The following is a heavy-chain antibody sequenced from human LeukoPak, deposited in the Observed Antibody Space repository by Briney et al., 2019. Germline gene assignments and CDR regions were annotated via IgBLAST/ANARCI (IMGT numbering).Heavy chain of an antibody. V-gene: IGHV1-2*02. CDR3: ARDQGPSMITFGGPRRWFDP. J-gene: IGHJ5*02. CDR1: GYTFTGYY. Sequence: ASVKVSCKASGYTFTGYYMHWVRQAPGQGLEWMGWINPNSGGTNYAQKFQGRVTMTRDTSISTAYMELSRLRSDDTAVYYCARDQGPSMITFGGPRRWFDPWGQGTLVTVSS. D-gene: IGHD3-16*01. CDR2: INPNSGGT.